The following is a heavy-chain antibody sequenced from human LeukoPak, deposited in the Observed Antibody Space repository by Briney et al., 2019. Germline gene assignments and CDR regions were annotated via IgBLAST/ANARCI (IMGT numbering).Heavy chain of an antibody. CDR2: ISAYNGNT. CDR1: GYTFTSYG. D-gene: IGHD1-26*01. J-gene: IGHJ6*03. Sequence: GASVEVSCKASGYTFTSYGISWVRQAPGQGLEWMGWISAYNGNTNYAQKLQGRVTMTTDTSTSTAYMELRSLRSDDTAVYYCARVGGELLFYYYYYMDVWGKGTTVTVSS. V-gene: IGHV1-18*01. CDR3: ARVGGELLFYYYYYMDV.